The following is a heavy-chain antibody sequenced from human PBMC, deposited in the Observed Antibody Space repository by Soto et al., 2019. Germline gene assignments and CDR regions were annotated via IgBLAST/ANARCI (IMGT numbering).Heavy chain of an antibody. V-gene: IGHV4-59*08. CDR1: GGSISSYY. J-gene: IGHJ4*02. CDR2: IYYSGST. Sequence: PSETLSLTCTVSGGSISSYYWSWIRQPPGKGLEWIGYIYYSGSTNYNPSLKSRVTISVDTSKNQFSLKLSSVTAADTAVYYCARHQIAAAGPDSWGQGTLVTVSS. CDR3: ARHQIAAAGPDS. D-gene: IGHD6-13*01.